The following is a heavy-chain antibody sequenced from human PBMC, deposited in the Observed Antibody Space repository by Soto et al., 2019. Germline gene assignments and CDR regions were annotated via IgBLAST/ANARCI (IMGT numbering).Heavy chain of an antibody. J-gene: IGHJ4*02. CDR3: ARHPPSVGIWGSYRPHFDY. CDR1: GGSISSSSYY. Sequence: PSETLSLTCTVAGGSISSSSYYWGWIRQPPGKGLEWIGSIYYSGSTYYNPSLKSRVTISVDTSKNQFSLKLSSVTAADTAVYYCARHPPSVGIWGSYRPHFDYWGQGTLVTVSS. V-gene: IGHV4-39*01. CDR2: IYYSGST. D-gene: IGHD3-16*02.